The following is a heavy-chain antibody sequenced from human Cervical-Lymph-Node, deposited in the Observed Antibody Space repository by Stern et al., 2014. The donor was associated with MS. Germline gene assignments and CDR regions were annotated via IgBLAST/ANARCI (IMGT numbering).Heavy chain of an antibody. Sequence: QVQLVQSGAEVKKPGASVKVSCKASGYTFTNYGIIWVRQAPGQGLEWMGWISGYNDDTNYVEKFQGRVTMTTDTSTSTAYMELRSLRSDDTAVYYCARDPHIAVAGTGGGFDPWGQGTLVTVSS. J-gene: IGHJ5*02. CDR1: GYTFTNYG. CDR2: ISGYNDDT. D-gene: IGHD6-19*01. V-gene: IGHV1-18*01. CDR3: ARDPHIAVAGTGGGFDP.